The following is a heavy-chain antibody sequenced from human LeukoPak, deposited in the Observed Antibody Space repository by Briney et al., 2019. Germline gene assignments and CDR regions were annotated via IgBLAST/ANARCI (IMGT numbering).Heavy chain of an antibody. CDR1: GFSLSTIGVG. Sequence: ESGPTLVKPTQTLTLTCTFSGFSLSTIGVGVGWIRQPPGKALEWLALIYWDDAELYSPSLKTRLTITKDTSKNQVVLTMTNMDPVDTATYYCAHRRGRGGQYCSGTPCHGLDHWGQGTLVTVSS. J-gene: IGHJ4*02. CDR2: IYWDDAE. D-gene: IGHD2-15*01. CDR3: AHRRGRGGQYCSGTPCHGLDH. V-gene: IGHV2-5*02.